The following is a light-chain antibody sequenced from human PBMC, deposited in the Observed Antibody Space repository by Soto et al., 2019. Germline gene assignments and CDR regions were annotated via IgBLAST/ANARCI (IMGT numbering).Light chain of an antibody. CDR1: QTVRNNY. J-gene: IGKJ1*01. CDR2: DTS. V-gene: IGKV3-11*01. CDR3: HQRQSWPRT. Sequence: EFVLTQPPGTLSLSPGERSTLSCSASQTVRNNYLAWYQQKPGQAPRLLIYDTSTRATGVPARFSGSRSGTDFTLTISDVQPEDFALYYCHQRQSWPRTFGQGTKVDIK.